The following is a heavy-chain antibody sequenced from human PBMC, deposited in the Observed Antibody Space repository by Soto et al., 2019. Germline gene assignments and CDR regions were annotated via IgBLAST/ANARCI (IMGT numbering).Heavy chain of an antibody. Sequence: SETLSLTCTVSGGSISSYYWSWIRQPPGKGLEWIGYMDYTESTNHNPSLQSRVTMSVEASKNQFSLRLSSVTAADTAVYYCARGVGGTNFDYWGQGNLVTVSS. D-gene: IGHD1-26*01. CDR2: MDYTEST. CDR1: GGSISSYY. V-gene: IGHV4-59*01. CDR3: ARGVGGTNFDY. J-gene: IGHJ4*02.